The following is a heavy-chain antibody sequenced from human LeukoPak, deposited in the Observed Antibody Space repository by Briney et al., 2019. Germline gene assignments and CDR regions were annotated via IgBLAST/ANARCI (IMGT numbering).Heavy chain of an antibody. CDR2: INHSGST. J-gene: IGHJ5*02. CDR3: ARGISIVVVTAVTYNWFDP. D-gene: IGHD2-21*02. V-gene: IGHV4-34*01. Sequence: SETLSLTCAVYGGSFSGYYWRWIRQPPGKGLEWIGEINHSGSTNYNPSLKSRVTISVDTSKNQFSLKLSSVTAADTAVYYCARGISIVVVTAVTYNWFDPWGQGTLVTVSS. CDR1: GGSFSGYY.